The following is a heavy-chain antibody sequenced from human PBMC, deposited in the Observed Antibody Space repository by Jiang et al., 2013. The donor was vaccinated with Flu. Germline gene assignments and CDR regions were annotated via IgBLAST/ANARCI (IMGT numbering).Heavy chain of an antibody. V-gene: IGHV1-18*01. Sequence: GAEVKKPGASVKVSCKASGYTFTSHGINWVRQAPGQGLEWMGWISVYNGNTNYAQKLQGRVTMTTDTSTSTAYMELRSLRSDDTAVYYCARRDSCNSCVLRVEDYYYGMDVWGKGTTVTVSS. J-gene: IGHJ6*04. CDR2: ISVYNGNT. D-gene: IGHD2-15*01. CDR3: ARRDSCNSCVLRVEDYYYGMDV. CDR1: GYTFTSHG.